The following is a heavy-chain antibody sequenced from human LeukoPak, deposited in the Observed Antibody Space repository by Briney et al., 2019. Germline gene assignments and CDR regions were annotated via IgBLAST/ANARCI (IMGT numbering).Heavy chain of an antibody. J-gene: IGHJ4*02. Sequence: ASVKVSCKASGYTFTGYYMHLVRQAPGQELEWMGRINPNSGGTSYAQKFQGRVTMTRDTSISTAYMELSRLRSDDTAVYYCARDLPFGTRDFDYWGQGTLVTVSS. D-gene: IGHD6-13*01. CDR3: ARDLPFGTRDFDY. CDR2: INPNSGGT. CDR1: GYTFTGYY. V-gene: IGHV1-2*06.